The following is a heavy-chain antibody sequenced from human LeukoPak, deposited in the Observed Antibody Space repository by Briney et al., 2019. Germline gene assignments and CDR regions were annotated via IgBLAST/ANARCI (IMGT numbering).Heavy chain of an antibody. CDR1: GYSFTSYW. CDR2: IQPRDSET. CDR3: ARGVGATGYFQH. V-gene: IGHV5-51*01. D-gene: IGHD1-26*01. Sequence: GESLKISCKGSGYSFTSYWIGWVRQMPGKGLEWMGIIQPRDSETRYSPSFQGQVTMSADKSITTAYLQWTSLKASDTAMYYCARGVGATGYFQHWGQGTLATVSS. J-gene: IGHJ1*01.